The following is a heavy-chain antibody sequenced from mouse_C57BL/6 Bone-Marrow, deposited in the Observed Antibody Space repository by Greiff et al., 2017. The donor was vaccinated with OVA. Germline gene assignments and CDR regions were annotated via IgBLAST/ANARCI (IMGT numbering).Heavy chain of an antibody. V-gene: IGHV1-26*01. Sequence: EVQLQQSGPELAKPGASVKISCKASGYTFTDYYMNWVKQSHGKSLEWIGDINPNNGGTSYNQKFKGKATLTVDKSSSTAYMELRSLTSEDSAVYYCATSLSGTYFDDWGTGTTVTVSS. CDR3: ATSLSGTYFDD. CDR1: GYTFTDYY. J-gene: IGHJ1*03. CDR2: INPNNGGT. D-gene: IGHD4-1*01.